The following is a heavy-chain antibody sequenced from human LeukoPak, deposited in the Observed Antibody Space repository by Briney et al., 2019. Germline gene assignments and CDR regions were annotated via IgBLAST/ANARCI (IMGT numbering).Heavy chain of an antibody. Sequence: GASVKVSCKASGYIFTTYYMNWVRQAPGQGFEWMGIINPSVGSTSYAKKFQGRVTMTRDTSTSTVYMELSSLRSEDTAVYYCVRGGYDFXSGYYPSRWGQGTLVTV. CDR3: VRGGYDFXSGYYPSR. D-gene: IGHD3-3*01. J-gene: IGHJ4*02. CDR2: INPSVGST. V-gene: IGHV1-46*01. CDR1: GYIFTTYY.